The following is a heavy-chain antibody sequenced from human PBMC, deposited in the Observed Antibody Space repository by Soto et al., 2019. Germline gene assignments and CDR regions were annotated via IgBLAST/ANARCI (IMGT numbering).Heavy chain of an antibody. Sequence: PSETLSLTCTVSGGSMSSYFWSWIRQPPGKGLEWIGYFHYSGSTNYNPSLKSRVTISVDTSKNQFSLIVSSVTAADTAVYYCARRSGYCSGGSCYVAFGIWGQGTVVTVSS. D-gene: IGHD2-15*01. J-gene: IGHJ3*02. V-gene: IGHV4-59*08. CDR3: ARRSGYCSGGSCYVAFGI. CDR2: FHYSGST. CDR1: GGSMSSYF.